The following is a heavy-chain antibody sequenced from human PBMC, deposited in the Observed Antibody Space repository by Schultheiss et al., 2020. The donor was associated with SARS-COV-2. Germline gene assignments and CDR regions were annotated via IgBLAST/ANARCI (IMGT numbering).Heavy chain of an antibody. CDR2: IIPILGIA. D-gene: IGHD6-13*01. V-gene: IGHV1-69*04. CDR1: GGTFSSYA. J-gene: IGHJ4*02. Sequence: SVKVSCKASGGTFSSYAISWVRQAPGQGLEWMGRIIPILGIANYAQKFQGRVTITADKSTSTAYMELSSLRSEDTAVYYCARDPGAAAGLFFDYWGQGTLVTVSS. CDR3: ARDPGAAAGLFFDY.